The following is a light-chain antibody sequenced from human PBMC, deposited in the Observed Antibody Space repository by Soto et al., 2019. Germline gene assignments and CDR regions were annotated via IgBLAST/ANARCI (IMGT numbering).Light chain of an antibody. J-gene: IGKJ4*01. CDR2: DAS. V-gene: IGKV3-15*01. CDR1: QSVSNK. Sequence: EIVMTQSPATLSVSPGERVTLSCRASQSVSNKLAWYQQKPGQAPSLLIYDASTRATGIPATFRGSRSGTGFTLTISSLQSEDFAVYYCQQYNNWLFTFGGGTRVEIK. CDR3: QQYNNWLFT.